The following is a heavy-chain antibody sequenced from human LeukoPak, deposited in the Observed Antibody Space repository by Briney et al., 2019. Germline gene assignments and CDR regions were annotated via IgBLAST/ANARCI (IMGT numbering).Heavy chain of an antibody. CDR3: AREGSSAYAWFDP. CDR2: IYTSGTT. Sequence: SETLSLTCTVSGGSISGYYWSWIRQPAGKGLEWIGHIYTSGTTNYNPSLKSRVTMSMDTSKNQFSLKLSSVTAADTAVYYCAREGSSAYAWFDPWGQGTLVTVSS. D-gene: IGHD3-22*01. V-gene: IGHV4-4*07. J-gene: IGHJ5*02. CDR1: GGSISGYY.